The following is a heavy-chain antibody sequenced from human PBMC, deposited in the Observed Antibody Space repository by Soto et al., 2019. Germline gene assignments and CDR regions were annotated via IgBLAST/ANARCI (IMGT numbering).Heavy chain of an antibody. J-gene: IGHJ3*02. CDR1: GFTVSSNY. D-gene: IGHD2-15*01. CDR3: ARAAPYCSGGSCYHTGDAFDI. V-gene: IGHV3-53*04. Sequence: GGCLRLSCAASGFTVSSNYMSWVRQAPGKGLEWVSVIYSGGSTYYADSVKGRFTISRHNSKNTLYLQMNSLRAEDTAVYYCARAAPYCSGGSCYHTGDAFDIWGQGTMVTVSS. CDR2: IYSGGST.